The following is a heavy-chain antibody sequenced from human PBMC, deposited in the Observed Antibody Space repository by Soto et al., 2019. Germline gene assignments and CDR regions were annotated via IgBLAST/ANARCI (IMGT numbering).Heavy chain of an antibody. D-gene: IGHD6-13*01. V-gene: IGHV3-11*05. Sequence: QVQLVESGGGLVKPGGSLRLSCAASGFTFSDYYMSWIRQAPGKGLEWISYIRSTGIYTNYSYSLKGRFTISRDNAKNSMYLQMNSLRAEDTAVYYCARGCSGWFPLDYWGQGTLVTVSS. CDR1: GFTFSDYY. J-gene: IGHJ4*02. CDR2: IRSTGIYT. CDR3: ARGCSGWFPLDY.